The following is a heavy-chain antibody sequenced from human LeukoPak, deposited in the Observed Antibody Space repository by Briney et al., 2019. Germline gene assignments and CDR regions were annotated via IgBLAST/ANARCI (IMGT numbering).Heavy chain of an antibody. D-gene: IGHD6-13*01. V-gene: IGHV3-48*03. J-gene: IGHJ4*02. CDR1: GFTFSSYE. CDR2: ISSSGSTI. CDR3: ARVILLNQQRDLYYFDY. Sequence: QPGGSLRLSCAASGFTFSSYEMNWVRQAPGKGLEWVSYISSSGSTIYYADSVKGRFTISRDNAKNSLYLQMNSLRAEDTAVYYCARVILLNQQRDLYYFDYWGQGTLVTVSS.